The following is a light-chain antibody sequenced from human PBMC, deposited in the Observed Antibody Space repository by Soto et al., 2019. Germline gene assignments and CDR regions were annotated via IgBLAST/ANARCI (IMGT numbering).Light chain of an antibody. V-gene: IGKV3-20*01. J-gene: IGKJ5*01. CDR2: AAS. Sequence: EMVLTRSPGTLSLSPGERATLSCRASQSLSSSYLAWYQQTPGQAPRLLIYAASSRATGISDRFSGSGSGTDFTLTISRLEPEDFAVYYCQQYGSSPMTFGQGTRLEN. CDR3: QQYGSSPMT. CDR1: QSLSSSY.